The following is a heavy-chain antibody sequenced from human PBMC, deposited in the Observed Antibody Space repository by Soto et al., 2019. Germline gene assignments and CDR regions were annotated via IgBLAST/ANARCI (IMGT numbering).Heavy chain of an antibody. J-gene: IGHJ4*02. D-gene: IGHD5-12*01. CDR3: AKDLRAGSGYDFDY. CDR2: VNPGGYNT. V-gene: IGHV3-23*01. Sequence: EVQLLQSGGGLVQPGGSLRLSCAASGFTFTSYSMTWVRQTPGKGLEWVAAVNPGGYNTYYADSVKGRFTISRDNSNKTLYLQMNSLRAEDTAVYYCAKDLRAGSGYDFDYRDQGTLVTVSS. CDR1: GFTFTSYS.